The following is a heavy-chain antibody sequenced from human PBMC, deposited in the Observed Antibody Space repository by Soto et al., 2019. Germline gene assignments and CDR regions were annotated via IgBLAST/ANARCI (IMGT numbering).Heavy chain of an antibody. CDR2: IISILGIA. Sequence: QVQLVQSGAEVKKPGSSVKVSCKASGGTFSSYTISWVRQAPGQGLEWMGRIISILGIANYAQKFQGRVTITEDKSTSTAYMELSSLRSEDTAVYYCARDVDGGDAFDIWGQGTMVTVSS. CDR1: GGTFSSYT. J-gene: IGHJ3*02. D-gene: IGHD3-10*01. CDR3: ARDVDGGDAFDI. V-gene: IGHV1-69*08.